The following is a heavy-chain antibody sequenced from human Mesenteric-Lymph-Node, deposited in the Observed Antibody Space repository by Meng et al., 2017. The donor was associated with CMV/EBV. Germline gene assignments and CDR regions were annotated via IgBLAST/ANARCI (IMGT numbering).Heavy chain of an antibody. CDR2: ISAYNGNT. J-gene: IGHJ4*02. V-gene: IGHV1-18*01. D-gene: IGHD3-22*01. Sequence: ASVKVSCKASGYTFITYGISWVRQAPGQGLEWMGWISAYNGNTNSAQNLQGRATMTTDTSTSTAYMELRSLRSDDTAVYYCARSHYYYDDSGYYGFDYWGQGTLVTVSS. CDR1: GYTFITYG. CDR3: ARSHYYYDDSGYYGFDY.